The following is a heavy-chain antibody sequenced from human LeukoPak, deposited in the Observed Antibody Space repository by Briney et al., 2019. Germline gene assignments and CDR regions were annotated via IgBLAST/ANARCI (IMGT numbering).Heavy chain of an antibody. CDR3: VRVRSGYYFDY. CDR2: ISSSGSTI. CDR1: GFTFSSYE. J-gene: IGHJ4*02. V-gene: IGHV3-48*03. D-gene: IGHD3-10*01. Sequence: GGSLRLYCAASGFTFSSYEMNWVRQAPGKGLEWVSYISSSGSTIYYADSVKGRFTSSRDNAKNTLYLQMNSLTAEDTAVYYCVRVRSGYYFDYWGQGTLVTVSS.